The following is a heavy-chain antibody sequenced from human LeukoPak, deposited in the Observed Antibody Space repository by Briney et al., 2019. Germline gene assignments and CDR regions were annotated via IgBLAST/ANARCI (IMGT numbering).Heavy chain of an antibody. Sequence: GGSLRLSCAASGFTFSNAWMSWVRQAPGKGLEWVGRIKSKTDGGTTDYAAPVKGRFTISRDDSKNTLYLQMNSLKTEDTAVYYCTTAPIPPRWPYYDILTGPTSIKTFDYWGQGTLVTVSS. D-gene: IGHD3-9*01. CDR3: TTAPIPPRWPYYDILTGPTSIKTFDY. V-gene: IGHV3-15*01. CDR2: IKSKTDGGTT. J-gene: IGHJ4*02. CDR1: GFTFSNAW.